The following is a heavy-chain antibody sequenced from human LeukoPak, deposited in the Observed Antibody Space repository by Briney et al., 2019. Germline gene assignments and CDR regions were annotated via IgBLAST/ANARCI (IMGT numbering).Heavy chain of an antibody. CDR2: ISYDGSNE. CDR3: AKDAEIGQWLVRGLYDY. CDR1: GFTFSSYG. J-gene: IGHJ4*02. D-gene: IGHD6-19*01. Sequence: GRSLRLSCAASGFTFSSYGLHWVRQAPGKGLEWVAVISYDGSNEYYADSVKGRFTISRDNSKNTLYLQMNSLRAEDTAVYYCAKDAEIGQWLVRGLYDYWGQGTLVTVSS. V-gene: IGHV3-30*18.